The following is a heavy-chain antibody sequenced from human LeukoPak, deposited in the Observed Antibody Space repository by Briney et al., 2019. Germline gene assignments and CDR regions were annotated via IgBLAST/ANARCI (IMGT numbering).Heavy chain of an antibody. J-gene: IGHJ5*02. D-gene: IGHD2-21*02. V-gene: IGHV4-59*08. CDR3: ARRIVSEPAIQEGNWLDP. Sequence: KPGGSLRLSCEASGFTFSSYSMNWIRQPPGKGLEWIAYIHYSGGTYYNPSLKSRVTISLDTSKSQVSLKLSSVTAADTAVYYCARRIVSEPAIQEGNWLDPWGQGTLVTVSS. CDR2: IHYSGGT. CDR1: GFTFSSYS.